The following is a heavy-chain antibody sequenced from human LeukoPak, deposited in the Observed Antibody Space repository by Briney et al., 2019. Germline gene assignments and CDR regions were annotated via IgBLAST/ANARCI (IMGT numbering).Heavy chain of an antibody. V-gene: IGHV1-69*04. D-gene: IGHD3-10*01. CDR2: IIPILGIA. Sequence: SVTVSCKASGGTFSSYAISWVRQAPGQGLEWMGRIIPILGIANYAQKFQGRVTITADKSTSTAYMELSSLRSEDTAVYYCGTMVRGVIITDYWGQGTLVTVSS. CDR3: GTMVRGVIITDY. CDR1: GGTFSSYA. J-gene: IGHJ4*02.